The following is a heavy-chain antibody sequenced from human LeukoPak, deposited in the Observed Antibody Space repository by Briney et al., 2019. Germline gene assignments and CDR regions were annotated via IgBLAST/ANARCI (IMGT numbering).Heavy chain of an antibody. CDR3: ARPGYYDNSGFNFDY. Sequence: TSETLSLTCTVSGGSISSYYWSWIRQPPGKGLEWIGYIYSSGSTNYNPSLKSRLTISVDTSKNQFSLKLSSVTAADTAVYYCARPGYYDNSGFNFDYWGQGTLVTVSS. D-gene: IGHD3-22*01. CDR2: IYSSGST. J-gene: IGHJ4*02. CDR1: GGSISSYY. V-gene: IGHV4-59*08.